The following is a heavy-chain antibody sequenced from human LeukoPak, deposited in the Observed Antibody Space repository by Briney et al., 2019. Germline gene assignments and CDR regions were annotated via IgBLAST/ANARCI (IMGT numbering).Heavy chain of an antibody. D-gene: IGHD6-19*01. CDR3: ARWVGSDWYYFDY. V-gene: IGHV4-59*08. CDR1: GGSISSYY. J-gene: IGHJ4*02. CDR2: IYYSGST. Sequence: ETLSLTCTVSGGSISSYYWSWIRQPPGKGLEWIGYIYYSGSTNYNPSLKSRVTISVDTSKNQFSLKLSSVTAADTAVYYCARWVGSDWYYFDYWGQGTLVTVSS.